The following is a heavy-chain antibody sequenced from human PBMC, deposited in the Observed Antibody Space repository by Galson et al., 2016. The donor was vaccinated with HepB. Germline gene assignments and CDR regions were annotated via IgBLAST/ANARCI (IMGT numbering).Heavy chain of an antibody. CDR3: ARGRTTSCNSAFDI. CDR1: GFTFSSYA. D-gene: IGHD2-2*02. J-gene: IGHJ3*02. CDR2: ISGSGAST. Sequence: SLRLSCAASGFTFSSYAMSWVRQAPGKGLEWVSVISGSGASTYYADSVKGRFTISRDSSKKTLYLQVNSLRVEDTAIYYCARGRTTSCNSAFDIWGQGTMVTVSS. V-gene: IGHV3-23*01.